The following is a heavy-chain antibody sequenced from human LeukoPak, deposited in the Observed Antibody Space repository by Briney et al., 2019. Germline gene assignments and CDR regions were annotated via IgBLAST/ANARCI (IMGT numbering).Heavy chain of an antibody. V-gene: IGHV5-51*01. J-gene: IGHJ4*02. Sequence: GESLKISCKGSGYTFTSYWIAWVRQMPGKGLEWMVILYPGDSDTRYSPSFQGQVTISADKSISTAYLQWSSLKASDTAMYYCARRSPYTSGWYYFDYWGQGSLVTVSS. D-gene: IGHD6-19*01. CDR1: GYTFTSYW. CDR2: LYPGDSDT. CDR3: ARRSPYTSGWYYFDY.